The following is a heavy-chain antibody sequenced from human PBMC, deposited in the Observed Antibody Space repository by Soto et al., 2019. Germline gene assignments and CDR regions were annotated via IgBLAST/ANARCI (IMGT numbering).Heavy chain of an antibody. J-gene: IGHJ5*02. Sequence: PSQTLSLTCAISGDSVSSNSAVWNWIRQSPSRGLEWLGRTYYRSKWYIDYAVSVKSRITINPDISNNQVSLKLTSVTAADTAVYFCARAQGGRRFPTRSTNWFDPWGQGTRVTVSS. D-gene: IGHD3-16*01. CDR2: TYYRSKWYI. V-gene: IGHV6-1*01. CDR1: GDSVSSNSAV. CDR3: ARAQGGRRFPTRSTNWFDP.